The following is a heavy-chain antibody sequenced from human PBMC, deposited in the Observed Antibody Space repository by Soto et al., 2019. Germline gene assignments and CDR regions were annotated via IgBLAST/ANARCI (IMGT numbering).Heavy chain of an antibody. CDR1: GFTLSSYD. V-gene: IGHV4-59*01. J-gene: IGHJ4*02. CDR3: ASSHPRYSGSYYDY. CDR2: IYYSGST. D-gene: IGHD1-26*01. Sequence: PGGSLRLSCSASGFTLSSYDMHWVRQAPGKGLEWIGYIYYSGSTNYNPSLKSRVTISVDTSKNQFSLKLSSVTAADTAVYYCASSHPRYSGSYYDYWGQGTLVTVSS.